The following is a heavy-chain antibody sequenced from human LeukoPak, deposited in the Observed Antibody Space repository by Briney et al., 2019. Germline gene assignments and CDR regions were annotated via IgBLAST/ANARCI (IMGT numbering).Heavy chain of an antibody. V-gene: IGHV5-51*01. CDR3: ARQRGSGFDFAS. J-gene: IGHJ4*02. Sequence: GESLETPWRGLGYSFTNFWIGWVRQVPGSGLEWVGVIYPSDSDTRYSPPLQGQVTISADKSIDTAYLQWSSLKTSVTAMYYCARQRGSGFDFASWGQGTLVTVSS. CDR2: IYPSDSDT. CDR1: GYSFTNFW. D-gene: IGHD5-12*01.